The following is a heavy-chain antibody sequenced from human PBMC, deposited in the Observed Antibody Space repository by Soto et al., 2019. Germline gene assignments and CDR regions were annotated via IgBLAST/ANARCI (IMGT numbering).Heavy chain of an antibody. Sequence: EVQLVESGGGLVQPGGSLRLSCAASGFTFSSYAMHWVRQAPGKGLEYVSAISSNGGSTYYANSVKGRFTISRDNSKNTRYRQMGSLRAEDMAVYHCARGPEGYAFDISGQGTIVTVSS. CDR3: ARGPEGYAFDI. J-gene: IGHJ3*02. CDR2: ISSNGGST. V-gene: IGHV3-64*01. CDR1: GFTFSSYA.